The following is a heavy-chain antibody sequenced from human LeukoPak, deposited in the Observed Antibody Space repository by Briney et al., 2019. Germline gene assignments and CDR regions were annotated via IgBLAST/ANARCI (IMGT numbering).Heavy chain of an antibody. J-gene: IGHJ4*02. CDR2: IYYSGST. CDR1: GGSISSSSYY. V-gene: IGHV4-39*07. D-gene: IGHD2-2*01. Sequence: SETLSLTCTVSGGSISSSSYYWGWIRQPPGKGLEWIGSIYYSGSTYYNPSLKSRVTISVHTSKNQFSLKLSSVTAADTAVYYCATPLPAAISHWGQGTLVTVSS. CDR3: ATPLPAAISH.